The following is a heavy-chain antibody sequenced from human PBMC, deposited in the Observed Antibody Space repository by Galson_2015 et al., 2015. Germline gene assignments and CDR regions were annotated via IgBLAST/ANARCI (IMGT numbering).Heavy chain of an antibody. CDR3: ARHVVVAATGWFDP. D-gene: IGHD2-15*01. J-gene: IGHJ5*02. CDR1: GSSFTSYW. V-gene: IGHV5-10-1*01. Sequence: QSGAEAMQPGESLWVSCTGSGSSFTSYWISWVRQMPGKGLEWLGRLAPSDSYTNYSPSFQGHVSISADKSISTASLQWSTLKASDTAMDYCARHVVVAATGWFDPWGQGTLVTVSS. CDR2: LAPSDSYT.